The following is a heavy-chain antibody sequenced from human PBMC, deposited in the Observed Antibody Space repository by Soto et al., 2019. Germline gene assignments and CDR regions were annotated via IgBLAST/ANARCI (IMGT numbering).Heavy chain of an antibody. CDR2: IRSKANSYAT. V-gene: IGHV3-73*01. CDR3: TSQYSNMDDY. J-gene: IGHJ4*02. CDR1: GFTLTGSS. Sequence: PGGCLRLSCAVSGFTLTGSSMHWVRQAYGKGLEWVGRIRSKANSYATTYAASVKGRFTISRDDSKNTAYLQMNSLKTEDTSVYYCTSQYSNMDDYWGQGTLVTVSS. D-gene: IGHD5-18*01.